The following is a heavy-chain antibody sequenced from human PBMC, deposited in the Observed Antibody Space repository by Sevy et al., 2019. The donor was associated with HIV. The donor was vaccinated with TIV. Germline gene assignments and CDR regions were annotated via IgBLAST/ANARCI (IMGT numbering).Heavy chain of an antibody. CDR3: AKALNPALESMLEVNLRSLKGFDV. CDR1: GFTFNTHA. CDR2: ISGPGYGT. J-gene: IGHJ3*01. D-gene: IGHD3-22*01. V-gene: IGHV3-23*01. Sequence: GGSLRLSCAASGFTFNTHAMNWVRQAPGKGLEWVSVISGPGYGTNYADSVKGRFTISRDNSKNTLYLQMNSLRDDDTAVYYCAKALNPALESMLEVNLRSLKGFDVWGKGTMVTVSS.